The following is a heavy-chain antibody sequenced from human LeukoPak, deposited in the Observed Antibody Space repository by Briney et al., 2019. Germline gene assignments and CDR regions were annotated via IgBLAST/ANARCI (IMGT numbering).Heavy chain of an antibody. J-gene: IGHJ4*02. CDR3: GKDRTTVTPRGIDY. V-gene: IGHV3-23*01. Sequence: QPGGSLRLSCAAPAFTLISYAMRWVAQGPGKGLEGVSAISGSGGSTYYADSVKGRFTTSRDNSKNTLYLQMNSLRAEDTAVYYCGKDRTTVTPRGIDYWGQGTLVTVSS. CDR2: ISGSGGST. CDR1: AFTLISYA. D-gene: IGHD4-17*01.